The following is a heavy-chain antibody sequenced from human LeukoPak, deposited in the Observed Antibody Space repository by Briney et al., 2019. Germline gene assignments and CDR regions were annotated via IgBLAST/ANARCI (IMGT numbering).Heavy chain of an antibody. Sequence: GGSLRLSCAASGFTFSTYAMHWVRQAPGKGLEWVAVISYDGSNKYYADSVKGRFTISRDNSKNTLYLQMNSLRAEDTAVYYCAKDPTGYYYDSSGYYGGYWGQGTLVTVSS. V-gene: IGHV3-30-3*01. CDR2: ISYDGSNK. J-gene: IGHJ4*02. CDR1: GFTFSTYA. D-gene: IGHD3-22*01. CDR3: AKDPTGYYYDSSGYYGGY.